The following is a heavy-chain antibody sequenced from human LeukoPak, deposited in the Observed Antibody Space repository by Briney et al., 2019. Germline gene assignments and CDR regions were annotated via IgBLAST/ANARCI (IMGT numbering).Heavy chain of an antibody. Sequence: GGSLRLSCAASGFIFSDYTFNWIRQVPGRGLEWVSYISPGSNSIYYADSLKGRFTISRDNAKNSLFLQMNSLRAEDTAVYYCAREVYCGADCLSPFDYWGRGTLVTVSS. J-gene: IGHJ4*02. CDR1: GFIFSDYT. D-gene: IGHD2-21*02. CDR3: AREVYCGADCLSPFDY. CDR2: ISPGSNSI. V-gene: IGHV3-48*04.